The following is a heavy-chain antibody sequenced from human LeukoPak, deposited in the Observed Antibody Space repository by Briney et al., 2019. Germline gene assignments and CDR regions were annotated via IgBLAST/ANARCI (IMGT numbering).Heavy chain of an antibody. D-gene: IGHD6-25*01. J-gene: IGHJ4*02. V-gene: IGHV1-2*02. Sequence: ASVKASCKASGYTFTGYYMHWVRQAPGQGLEWMGWINPYSGDTNHAQKFQGRVTMTRDTSISTTYMELSRLRSDDTAVYYCVRRPSASYDYWGQGTLVTVSS. CDR2: INPYSGDT. CDR1: GYTFTGYY. CDR3: VRRPSASYDY.